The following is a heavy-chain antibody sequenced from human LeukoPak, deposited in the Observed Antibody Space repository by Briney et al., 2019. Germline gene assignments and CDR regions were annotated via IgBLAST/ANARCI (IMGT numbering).Heavy chain of an antibody. V-gene: IGHV3-23*01. CDR1: GFTFSYYA. CDR2: ISGSGSST. J-gene: IGHJ4*02. Sequence: GGSLRLSCAASGFTFSYYAMSWVRQAPGKGLEWVSSISGSGSSTYHVDSVKGRFTISRDTSKNTLYLQMNSLRAEDTAVYYCAKDRRSSGWYCPFDYWGQGTLVTVSS. CDR3: AKDRRSSGWYCPFDY. D-gene: IGHD6-19*01.